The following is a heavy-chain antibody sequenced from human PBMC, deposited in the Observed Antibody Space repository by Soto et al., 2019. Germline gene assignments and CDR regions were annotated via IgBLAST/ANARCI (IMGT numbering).Heavy chain of an antibody. J-gene: IGHJ4*02. Sequence: GGSLRLSCAASGFTFSNAWMSWVRQAPGKGLEWVGRIKSKTDGGTTDYAAPVKGRFTISRDDSKNTLYLQMNSLKTEDTAVYYCTTASPLTGSGSYSQGDYWGQGTLVTVSS. CDR3: TTASPLTGSGSYSQGDY. CDR2: IKSKTDGGTT. V-gene: IGHV3-15*01. D-gene: IGHD3-10*01. CDR1: GFTFSNAW.